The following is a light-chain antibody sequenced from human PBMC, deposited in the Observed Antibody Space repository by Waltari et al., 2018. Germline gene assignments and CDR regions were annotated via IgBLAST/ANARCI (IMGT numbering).Light chain of an antibody. V-gene: IGLV1-44*01. CDR3: AALYYSFNSLF. CDR2: IND. J-gene: IGLJ2*01. CDR1: TSNIGRNT. Sequence: QSLVTQPPSASGTPGQRVTISCSGGTSNIGRNTVNWYQQLPGTAPKLLIYINDQRTSGVPVRFSCSKSCTSASLVICGLQSEDDADYHCAALYYSFNSLFFGGWSNVTVL.